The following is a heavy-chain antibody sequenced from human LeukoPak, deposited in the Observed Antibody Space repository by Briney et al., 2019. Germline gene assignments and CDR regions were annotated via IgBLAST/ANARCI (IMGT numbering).Heavy chain of an antibody. J-gene: IGHJ4*02. CDR1: GGSISSSSYY. D-gene: IGHD1-26*01. Sequence: SETLSLTCTVSGGSISSSSYYWGWIRQPPGKGLEWIGSIYYSGSTYYNPSLKSRVTISVDTSKNQFSLKLSSVTAADTAVYYCARGKSQVGATSLDYWGQGTLVTVSS. V-gene: IGHV4-39*07. CDR3: ARGKSQVGATSLDY. CDR2: IYYSGST.